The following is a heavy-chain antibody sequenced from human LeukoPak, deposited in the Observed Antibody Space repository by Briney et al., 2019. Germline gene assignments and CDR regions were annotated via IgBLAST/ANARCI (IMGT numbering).Heavy chain of an antibody. Sequence: GGSLSLSCAASGFSFSDSWMTWVRQTPGKGLQWVASIHQDAGEKQYLDSVRGRFTISRDNAKNSLCLQMNSLRVEDTAVYYCASSKDHYCHYWGQGTLVTVSS. CDR1: GFSFSDSW. CDR2: IHQDAGEK. CDR3: ASSKDHYCHY. V-gene: IGHV3-7*05. J-gene: IGHJ4*02.